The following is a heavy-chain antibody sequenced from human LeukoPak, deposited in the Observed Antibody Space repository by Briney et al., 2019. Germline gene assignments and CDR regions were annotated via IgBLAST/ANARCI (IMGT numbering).Heavy chain of an antibody. J-gene: IGHJ4*02. CDR2: IYYSGST. CDR1: GGSISSYY. V-gene: IGHV4-59*08. Sequence: PSETLSLTCTVSGGSISSYYWSWIRQPPGKGLEWIGYIYYSGSTNYNPSLKSRVTISVDTSKNQFSLKLSSVTAADTAVYYCARQRYDILTGYYLDYWGQGTLVTVSS. CDR3: ARQRYDILTGYYLDY. D-gene: IGHD3-9*01.